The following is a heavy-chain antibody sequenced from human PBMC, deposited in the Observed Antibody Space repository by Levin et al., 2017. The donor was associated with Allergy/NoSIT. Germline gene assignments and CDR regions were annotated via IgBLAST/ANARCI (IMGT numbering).Heavy chain of an antibody. Sequence: GASVKVSCKASGGTFSSYAISWVRQAPGQGLEWMGGIIPIFGTANYAQKFQGRVTITADKSTSTAYMELSSLRSEDTAVYYCARGSKKGDQKYYDFWSGYFRDYYYYMDVWGKGTTVTVSS. CDR2: IIPIFGTA. J-gene: IGHJ6*03. D-gene: IGHD3-3*01. CDR1: GGTFSSYA. V-gene: IGHV1-69*06. CDR3: ARGSKKGDQKYYDFWSGYFRDYYYYMDV.